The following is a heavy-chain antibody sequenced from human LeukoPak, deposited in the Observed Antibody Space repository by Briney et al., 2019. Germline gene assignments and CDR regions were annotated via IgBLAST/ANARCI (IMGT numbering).Heavy chain of an antibody. J-gene: IGHJ3*02. V-gene: IGHV3-20*04. CDR3: ARSTGYCSGGSCYHPGAFDI. CDR1: GFTFDDHG. D-gene: IGHD2-15*01. CDR2: INWNGGST. Sequence: GGSLRLSCAASGFTFDDHGMSWVRQAPGKGLEWVSGINWNGGSTGYADSVKGRFTISRDNAKNSLYLQMNSLRAEDTALYYCARSTGYCSGGSCYHPGAFDIWGQGTMVTVSS.